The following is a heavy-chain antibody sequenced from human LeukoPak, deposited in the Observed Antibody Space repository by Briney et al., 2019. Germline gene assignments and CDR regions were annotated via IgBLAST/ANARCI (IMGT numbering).Heavy chain of an antibody. CDR1: GGSISSYY. V-gene: IGHV4-59*08. D-gene: IGHD6-13*01. CDR3: ARHRRTPKAGIAAAGINYYYMDV. CDR2: IYYSGST. J-gene: IGHJ6*03. Sequence: SETLSLTCTVSGGSISSYYWSWIRQPPGKGLEWIGYIYYSGSTNYNPSLKSRVTISVDTSKNQFSLKLSSVIAADTAVYYCARHRRTPKAGIAAAGINYYYMDVWGKGTTVTVSS.